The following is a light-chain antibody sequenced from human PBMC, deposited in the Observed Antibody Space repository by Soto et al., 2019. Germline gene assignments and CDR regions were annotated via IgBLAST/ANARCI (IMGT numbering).Light chain of an antibody. Sequence: EIVLTQSPGTLSLSPGERATLSCRASQSVSSSYLAWYQQIPGQPPKLLIYWASTRESGVPDRFSGSGSGTDFTLTISSLQAEDVAVYYCQQYYSSPSFGQGTRLEIK. CDR1: QSVSSSY. CDR2: WAS. V-gene: IGKV3-20*01. CDR3: QQYYSSPS. J-gene: IGKJ5*01.